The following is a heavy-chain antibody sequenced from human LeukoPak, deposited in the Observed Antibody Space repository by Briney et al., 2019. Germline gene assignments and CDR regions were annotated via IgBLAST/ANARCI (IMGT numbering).Heavy chain of an antibody. J-gene: IGHJ4*02. Sequence: SQTLSLTCTVSGGSISSGGYYWSWIRQHPGKGLEWIGCIYYSGSTYYNPSLKSRVTISVDTSENQFSLKLSSVTAADTAVYYCAREGATVTTNRGFDYWGQGTLVTVSS. CDR2: IYYSGST. V-gene: IGHV4-31*03. CDR1: GGSISSGGYY. D-gene: IGHD4-17*01. CDR3: AREGATVTTNRGFDY.